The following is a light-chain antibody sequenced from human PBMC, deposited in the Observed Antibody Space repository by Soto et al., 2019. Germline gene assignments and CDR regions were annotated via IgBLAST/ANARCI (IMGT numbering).Light chain of an antibody. Sequence: QSALTQPASVSGSPGQSITISCTGTSSDIVAYNFVSWYQQHPGKAPKLMIYEVSNRPAGASNRFSGSKSGNTASLTISGLRAADEADYYCTSYTSSHTWVFGGGTKVTVL. J-gene: IGLJ3*02. CDR1: SSDIVAYNF. CDR2: EVS. CDR3: TSYTSSHTWV. V-gene: IGLV2-14*01.